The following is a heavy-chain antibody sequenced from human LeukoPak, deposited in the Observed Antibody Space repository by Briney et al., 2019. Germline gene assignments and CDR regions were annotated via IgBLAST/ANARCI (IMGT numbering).Heavy chain of an antibody. CDR3: ARHSGDYDLDY. J-gene: IGHJ4*02. D-gene: IGHD4-17*01. V-gene: IGHV7-4-1*02. CDR1: GYTFTNYA. Sequence: ASVKVSCKASGYTFTNYAMNWVRQAPGQGLEWMGWINTDTGNPTYAQGFTRRLVFSLDTSASTAYLQISSLKAEDTAVYYCARHSGDYDLDYWGQGTLVTVSS. CDR2: INTDTGNP.